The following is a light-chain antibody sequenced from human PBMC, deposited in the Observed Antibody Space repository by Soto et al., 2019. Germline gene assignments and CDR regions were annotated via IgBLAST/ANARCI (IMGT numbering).Light chain of an antibody. J-gene: IGKJ1*01. Sequence: IVKPHSPSSLGLSLGESAPINGKSIQRVLCSSNNKNYLAWYQQKPGQPPKLLIYWASTRDSGVPDRFSGSGSGTDFTLTISSLQAEDVAVYYCQQYYSTPRTFGQGTKVDI. V-gene: IGKV4-1*01. CDR3: QQYYSTPRT. CDR2: WAS. CDR1: QRVLCSSNNKNY.